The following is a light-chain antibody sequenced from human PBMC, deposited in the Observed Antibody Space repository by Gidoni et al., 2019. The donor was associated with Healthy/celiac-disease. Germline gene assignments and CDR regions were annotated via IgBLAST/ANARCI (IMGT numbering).Light chain of an antibody. Sequence: TISCTGSSGSIASNFVQWYRQRPGSAPTMVIYEDERRPSGVPDRFSGSIDSSSNSASLTISGLNTEDEADYYCQSVDSSNQVVFGGGTRLTVL. J-gene: IGLJ2*01. CDR1: SGSIASNF. CDR2: EDE. CDR3: QSVDSSNQVV. V-gene: IGLV6-57*02.